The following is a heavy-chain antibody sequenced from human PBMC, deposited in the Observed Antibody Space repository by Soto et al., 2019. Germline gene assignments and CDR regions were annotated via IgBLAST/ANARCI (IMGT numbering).Heavy chain of an antibody. CDR3: ARGRYCLTGRCFPNWFDS. CDR2: IYKSTTT. J-gene: IGHJ5*01. CDR1: GDSISTVDYF. V-gene: IGHV4-30-4*01. D-gene: IGHD2-15*01. Sequence: SETLSLTCSVSGDSISTVDYFWAWIRQPPGQALEYIGYIYKSTTTYYNPSFESRVAISLDTSKSQFSLTVTSVTAADTAVYFCARGRYCLTGRCFPNWFDSWGQGALVTVSS.